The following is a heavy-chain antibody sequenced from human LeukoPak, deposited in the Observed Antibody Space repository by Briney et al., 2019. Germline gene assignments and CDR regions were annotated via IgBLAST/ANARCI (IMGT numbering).Heavy chain of an antibody. CDR3: ARDWDIVVVPAAGNY. V-gene: IGHV3-48*01. CDR1: GFTFSSYS. D-gene: IGHD2-2*01. J-gene: IGHJ4*02. CDR2: ISSSSSTI. Sequence: PGGSLRLSCAASGFTFSSYSMNWVRQAPGKGLEWVSYISSSSSTIYYADSVKGRFTISRDNAKNSLYLQMNSLRAEDTAVYYCARDWDIVVVPAAGNYWGQGTLVTVSS.